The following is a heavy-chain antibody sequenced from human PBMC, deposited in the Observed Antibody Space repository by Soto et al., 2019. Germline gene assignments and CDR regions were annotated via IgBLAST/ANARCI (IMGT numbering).Heavy chain of an antibody. V-gene: IGHV1-3*01. Sequence: QVQLVQSGAEVKKPGASVKVSCKASGYIFTSYALHWVRQAPGQRLEWMGWINAGKGNTKYSQKFQGRVTITRDTSASVAYMELSSLASEDTAVYYWARSEVIPEGCDYWGQGTLVTVSS. CDR1: GYIFTSYA. CDR3: ARSEVIPEGCDY. D-gene: IGHD3-16*02. J-gene: IGHJ4*02. CDR2: INAGKGNT.